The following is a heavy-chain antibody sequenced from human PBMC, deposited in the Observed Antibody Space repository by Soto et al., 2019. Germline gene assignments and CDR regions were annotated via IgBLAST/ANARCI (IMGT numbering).Heavy chain of an antibody. D-gene: IGHD1-26*01. J-gene: IGHJ5*02. CDR2: IYYSGST. CDR3: ATQEVGGSYVYTFDP. V-gene: IGHV4-39*01. Sequence: SETLSLTCTVSGGSITSSRYYWGWIRQPPGKGLEWIGSIYYSGSTYYNPSLKSRVTISVDTSKNQFSLKLSSVTAADTAVYYCATQEVGGSYVYTFDPWGQGTLVTVS. CDR1: GGSITSSRYY.